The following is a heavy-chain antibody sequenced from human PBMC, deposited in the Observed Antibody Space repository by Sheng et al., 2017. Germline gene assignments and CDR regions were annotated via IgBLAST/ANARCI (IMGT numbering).Heavy chain of an antibody. V-gene: IGHV1-69*10. D-gene: IGHD2-21*01. Sequence: QVQLVQSGAEVKKPGSSVKVSCTASGGTFSNYVITWVRQAPGQGLEWMGGIILIHDIANYAQKFQGRVTITADKFTSTVYMELNSLTSEDTAVYYCAREREDGYHSAFEIWGQGTIVTVSS. CDR2: IILIHDIA. CDR1: GGTFSNYV. CDR3: AREREDGYHSAFEI. J-gene: IGHJ3*02.